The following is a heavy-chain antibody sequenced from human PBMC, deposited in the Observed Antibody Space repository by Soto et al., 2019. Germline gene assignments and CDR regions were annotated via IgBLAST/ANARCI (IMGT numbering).Heavy chain of an antibody. V-gene: IGHV3-23*01. D-gene: IGHD3-16*01. CDR1: GFTFSTYA. CDR2: ISGGGGTT. CDR3: AKEGGSIGGWFGRKFDS. Sequence: EVELLVSGGGLVQPGGSLRLSCAASGFTFSTYAMSWVRQAPGKGLEWVSGISGGGGTTHYAESVKGRFIISRDNSKSTVYLQMNSLRADDTAVYYCAKEGGSIGGWFGRKFDSWGQGTQVTVSS. J-gene: IGHJ4*02.